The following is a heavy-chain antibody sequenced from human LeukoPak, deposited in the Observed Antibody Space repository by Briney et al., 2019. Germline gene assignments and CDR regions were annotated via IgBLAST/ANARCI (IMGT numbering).Heavy chain of an antibody. J-gene: IGHJ6*02. CDR1: GGSISSYY. CDR3: ARYSSSSHYYYYGMDV. CDR2: IYTSGST. D-gene: IGHD6-6*01. Sequence: SETLSLTCTVSGGSISSYYWSWIRQPAGKGLEWIGRIYTSGSTNYNPSLKSRVTVSVDTSKNQFSLKLSSVTAADTAVYYCARYSSSSHYYYYGMDVWGQGTTVTVSS. V-gene: IGHV4-4*07.